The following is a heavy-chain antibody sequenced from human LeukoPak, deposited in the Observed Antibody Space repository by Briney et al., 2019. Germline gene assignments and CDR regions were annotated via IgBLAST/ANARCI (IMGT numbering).Heavy chain of an antibody. CDR2: IYRGDNT. V-gene: IGHV3-66*01. D-gene: IGHD3-10*02. CDR1: GFTVSSNY. Sequence: GGSLRLSCAASGFTVSSNYLTWVRQAPGKGLEWVSVIYRGDNTYYADSVKGRFTISRDNAKNSLYLQMNSLRAEDTAVYYCAELGITMIGGVWGKGTTVTISS. CDR3: AELGITMIGGV. J-gene: IGHJ6*04.